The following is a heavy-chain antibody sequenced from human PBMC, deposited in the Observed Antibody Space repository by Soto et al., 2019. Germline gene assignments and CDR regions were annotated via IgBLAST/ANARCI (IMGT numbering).Heavy chain of an antibody. CDR2: IYYSGST. CDR1: GGSIRSYY. CDR3: VMYGNYDILTGYYYYGMDV. D-gene: IGHD3-9*01. J-gene: IGHJ6*02. Sequence: PSETLSLTCTVSGGSIRSYYWSWIRQPPGKGLEWIGYIYYSGSTNYNPSLKSRVTISVDTSKNQFSLKLSSVTAADTAVYYCVMYGNYDILTGYYYYGMDVWGQGTTVTVSS. V-gene: IGHV4-59*01.